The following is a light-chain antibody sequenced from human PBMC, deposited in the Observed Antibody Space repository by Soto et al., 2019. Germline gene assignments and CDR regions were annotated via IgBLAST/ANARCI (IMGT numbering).Light chain of an antibody. CDR3: QQYDSSPLT. V-gene: IGKV1-5*01. Sequence: DIQMTQSPSTLSASVGDRVTITCRASQSISSWLAWYQQKPGRAPKLLIYDVSSLESGAPSRISVSVAGTEFTRTINSLQPDVPATYYCQQYDSSPLTFGQGTRLEIK. CDR1: QSISSW. J-gene: IGKJ5*01. CDR2: DVS.